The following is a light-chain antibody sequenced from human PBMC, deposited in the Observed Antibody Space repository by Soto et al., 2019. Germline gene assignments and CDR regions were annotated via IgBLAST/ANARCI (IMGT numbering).Light chain of an antibody. Sequence: ILLTQSPSSPSASFGDRVTITCRASQGIDSSFAWYQQKPGKAPKLLIYAASSLQSGVPSRFSGSGSGTDFTLTISSLQPEDFATYYCQQLHDYPITFGQGTRLEIK. V-gene: IGKV1-9*01. CDR2: AAS. J-gene: IGKJ5*01. CDR3: QQLHDYPIT. CDR1: QGIDSS.